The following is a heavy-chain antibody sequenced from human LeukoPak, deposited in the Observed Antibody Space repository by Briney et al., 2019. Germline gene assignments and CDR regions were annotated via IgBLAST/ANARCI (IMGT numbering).Heavy chain of an antibody. Sequence: SETLSLTCAVYGGSFSGYYWSWIRQPPGKGLEWIGEINHSGSTNYNPSLKGRVTISVDTSKNQFSLKLSSVTAADTAVYYCAREGIAGLLYWGQETLVTVSS. CDR2: INHSGST. CDR3: AREGIAGLLY. CDR1: GGSFSGYY. V-gene: IGHV4-34*01. D-gene: IGHD6-13*01. J-gene: IGHJ4*02.